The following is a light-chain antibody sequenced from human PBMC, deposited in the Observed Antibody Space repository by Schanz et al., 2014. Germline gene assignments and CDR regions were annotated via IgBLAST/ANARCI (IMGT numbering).Light chain of an antibody. CDR3: CSYAGSYTWV. Sequence: QSALTQPASVSGSPGQSITISCTGTSSDVGTYTYVSWYQQHPGKAPKLMIYNVNERPSGVPDRFSGSKSGNTASLTISGLQADDEADYYCCSYAGSYTWVFGGGTKLTV. CDR2: NVN. J-gene: IGLJ3*02. CDR1: SSDVGTYTY. V-gene: IGLV2-11*01.